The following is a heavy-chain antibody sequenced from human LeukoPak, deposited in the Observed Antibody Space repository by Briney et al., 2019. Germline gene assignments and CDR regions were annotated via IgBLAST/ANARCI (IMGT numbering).Heavy chain of an antibody. Sequence: ASVKVSCKASGYTFTSYAMHWVRQAPGQRLEWMGWINAGNGNTKYSQKFQGRVTITRNTSASTAYMELSSLRSEDTAVYYCARNRIAVAAPLSYWGQGTLVTASS. J-gene: IGHJ4*02. D-gene: IGHD6-19*01. V-gene: IGHV1-3*01. CDR2: INAGNGNT. CDR3: ARNRIAVAAPLSY. CDR1: GYTFTSYA.